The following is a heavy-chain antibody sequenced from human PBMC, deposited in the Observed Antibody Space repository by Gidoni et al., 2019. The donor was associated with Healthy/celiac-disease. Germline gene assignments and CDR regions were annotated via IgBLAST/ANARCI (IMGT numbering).Heavy chain of an antibody. J-gene: IGHJ4*02. CDR2: ISYDGSNK. D-gene: IGHD2-15*01. V-gene: IGHV3-30*18. Sequence: QMQLVESGGGVVQPERSLRLSCAASGFTFSSYGMLWVSQAPGKGLEWVAVISYDGSNKYYADSVKGRFTISRDNSKNTLYLQMNSLRAEDTAVYYCAKPQNMGYCSGGSCYSGVGVDYWGQGTLVTVSS. CDR1: GFTFSSYG. CDR3: AKPQNMGYCSGGSCYSGVGVDY.